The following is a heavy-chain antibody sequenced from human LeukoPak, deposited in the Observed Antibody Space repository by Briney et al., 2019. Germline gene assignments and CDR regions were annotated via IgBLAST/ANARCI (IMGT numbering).Heavy chain of an antibody. J-gene: IGHJ6*03. D-gene: IGHD1-26*01. CDR1: GFTFSSYG. Sequence: GGSLRLSCAASGFTFSSYGMHWVRQAPGKGLEWVAFIRYDGSNKYYADSVKGRFTISRDNSKNTLYLQMNSLRAEDTAVYYCARDIAIVGATVPSYYMDVWGKGTTVTISS. CDR3: ARDIAIVGATVPSYYMDV. CDR2: IRYDGSNK. V-gene: IGHV3-30*02.